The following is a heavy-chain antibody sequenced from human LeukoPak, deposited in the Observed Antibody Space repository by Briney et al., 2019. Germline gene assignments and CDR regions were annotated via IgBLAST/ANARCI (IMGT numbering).Heavy chain of an antibody. CDR2: IYYSGST. D-gene: IGHD3-3*01. Sequence: SETLSLTCTISAASISSSSHHWGWIRQPPGKGLEWIGYIYYSGSTNYNPSLKSRVTISVDTSKNQFSLKLSSVTAADTAVYYCARGLRFLEWLPYGMDVWGQGTTVTVSS. CDR3: ARGLRFLEWLPYGMDV. CDR1: AASISSSSHH. J-gene: IGHJ6*02. V-gene: IGHV4-61*05.